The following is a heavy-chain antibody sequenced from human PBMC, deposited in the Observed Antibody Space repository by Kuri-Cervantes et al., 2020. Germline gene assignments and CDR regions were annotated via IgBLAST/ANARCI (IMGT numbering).Heavy chain of an antibody. J-gene: IGHJ4*02. V-gene: IGHV3-74*01. CDR2: INTDGYST. D-gene: IGHD4-23*01. Sequence: LSLTCAASGFTFSTYWMHWVRQGPGKGPVWVAHINTDGYSTTYADSVKGRFTISRDNAKNTLYLQMTGLRAEDTAVYYCARTQSRWQTNYFDNWGQGILVTVSS. CDR3: ARTQSRWQTNYFDN. CDR1: GFTFSTYW.